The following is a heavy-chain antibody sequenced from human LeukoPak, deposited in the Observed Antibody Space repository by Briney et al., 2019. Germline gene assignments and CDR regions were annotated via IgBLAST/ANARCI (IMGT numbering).Heavy chain of an antibody. D-gene: IGHD6-13*01. J-gene: IGHJ3*02. V-gene: IGHV3-11*01. CDR1: GFTFSDYY. CDR2: ISRGGSTT. Sequence: GGSLRLSCAASGFTFSDYYMNWIRQALGKGLEWVSYISRGGSTTYYADSVEGRFTISRDNAKSSLYLQMNSLRAEDTAVYYCVRGVSISSSWYNDIWGQGTMVTVSS. CDR3: VRGVSISSSWYNDI.